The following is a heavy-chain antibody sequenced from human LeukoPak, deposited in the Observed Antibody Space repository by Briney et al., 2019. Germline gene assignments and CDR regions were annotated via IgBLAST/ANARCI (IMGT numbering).Heavy chain of an antibody. Sequence: SETLSLXCAVYGGSFSGYYWSWIRQPPGKGLEWIGEINHSGSTNYNPSLKSRVTISVDTSKNQFSLKLSSVTAADTAVYYCARRGSYYDYWGQGTLVTVSS. CDR1: GGSFSGYY. D-gene: IGHD3-16*01. CDR2: INHSGST. J-gene: IGHJ4*02. V-gene: IGHV4-34*01. CDR3: ARRGSYYDY.